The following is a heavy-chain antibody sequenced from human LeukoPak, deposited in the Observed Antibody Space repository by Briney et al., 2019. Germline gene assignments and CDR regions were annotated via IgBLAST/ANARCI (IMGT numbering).Heavy chain of an antibody. D-gene: IGHD3-22*01. J-gene: IGHJ4*02. CDR1: GGSISSSTYY. V-gene: IGHV4-39*01. CDR3: ARIGIYYDSSGRSYYFDS. CDR2: IYYSGST. Sequence: SETLSLTCSVSGGSISSSTYYWGWIRQPPGKGLDWIGTIYYSGSTYYNPSLKSRVTILVDTSKNQFSLKLSSVTAADTAVYSCARIGIYYDSSGRSYYFDSWGQGTLVTVSS.